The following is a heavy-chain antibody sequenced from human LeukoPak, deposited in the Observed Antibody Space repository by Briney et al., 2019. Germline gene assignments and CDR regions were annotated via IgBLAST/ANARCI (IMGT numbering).Heavy chain of an antibody. CDR3: ARGRYQLDY. CDR1: GGSYY. V-gene: IGHV4-59*01. J-gene: IGHJ4*02. CDR2: VYYSGNT. D-gene: IGHD2-2*01. Sequence: SETLSLTCTVSGGSYYWSWIRRPPGKGLEWIGFVYYSGNTNYNPLLKSRVTISLDTSKNQFPLKLRSVTTADTAVYYCARGRYQLDYWGQGTLVTVSS.